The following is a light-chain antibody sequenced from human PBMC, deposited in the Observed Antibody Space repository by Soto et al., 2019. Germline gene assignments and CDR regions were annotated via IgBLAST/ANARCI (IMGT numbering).Light chain of an antibody. V-gene: IGKV1-5*01. CDR3: QQYRTFPRT. J-gene: IGKJ1*01. CDR1: QSVSTW. CDR2: DAS. Sequence: TLSAATLSASIKYGVTITCLASQSVSTWFAWYQQKPGRAPNFLIYDASTLESGVPSRFSGSGSGTEFTLTITNLQPDDFATFYCQQYRTFPRTFGQGTKLDI.